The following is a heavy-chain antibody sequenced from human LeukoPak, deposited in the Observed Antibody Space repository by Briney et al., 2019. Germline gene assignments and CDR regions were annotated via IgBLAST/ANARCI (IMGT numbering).Heavy chain of an antibody. D-gene: IGHD3-22*01. CDR1: GGSIINYY. CDR2: IYYSGST. V-gene: IGHV4-59*01. Sequence: PSETLSLTCAVSGGSIINYYWSWIRQPPGKGLEWIGYIYYSGSTNYNPSLKSRVTISVDTSKNQFSLKLSSVTAADTAVYYCARESLYDSSGVDYWGQGTLVTVSS. CDR3: ARESLYDSSGVDY. J-gene: IGHJ4*02.